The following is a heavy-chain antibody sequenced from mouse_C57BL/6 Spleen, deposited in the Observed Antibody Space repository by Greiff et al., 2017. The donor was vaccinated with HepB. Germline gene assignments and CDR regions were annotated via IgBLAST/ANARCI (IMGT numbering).Heavy chain of an antibody. CDR1: GFTFSDYG. CDR2: ISSGSSTI. J-gene: IGHJ4*01. CDR3: ARQGYSNYAMDY. V-gene: IGHV5-17*01. Sequence: EVQLVESGGGLVKPGGSLKLSCAASGFTFSDYGMHWVRQAPEKGLEWVAYISSGSSTIYYADTVKGRFTISRDNAKNTLFLQMASLRSEDTAMYYCARQGYSNYAMDYWGQGTSVTVSS. D-gene: IGHD2-5*01.